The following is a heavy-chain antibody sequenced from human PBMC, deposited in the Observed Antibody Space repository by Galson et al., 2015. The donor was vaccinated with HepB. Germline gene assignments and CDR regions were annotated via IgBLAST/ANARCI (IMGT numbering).Heavy chain of an antibody. D-gene: IGHD6-19*01. CDR1: GFTLSSYS. Sequence: SLRLSCAASGFTLSSYSMNWVRQAPGKGLEWVSSISSSSSYIYYADSVKGRFTISRDNAKNSLYLQMNSLRAEDTAVYYCASTGSSGWPDAFDIWGQGTMVTVSS. CDR3: ASTGSSGWPDAFDI. J-gene: IGHJ3*02. V-gene: IGHV3-21*01. CDR2: ISSSSSYI.